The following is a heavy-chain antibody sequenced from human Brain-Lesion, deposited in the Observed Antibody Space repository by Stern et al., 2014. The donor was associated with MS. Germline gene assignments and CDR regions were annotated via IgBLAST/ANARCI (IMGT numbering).Heavy chain of an antibody. Sequence: QVQLVESGAEVKKPGASVKVSCKTSGFIFTGYYIHWVRQAPGQGLEWMAWINPNTGGTKDAQKIEGRVTMSRHTSISTAYVELSSLTSDDTAVYYCARDQRGITIFGVVTDYYYLGMDVWGQGTTVTVSS. J-gene: IGHJ6*02. CDR3: ARDQRGITIFGVVTDYYYLGMDV. CDR2: INPNTGGT. D-gene: IGHD3-3*01. CDR1: GFIFTGYY. V-gene: IGHV1-2*02.